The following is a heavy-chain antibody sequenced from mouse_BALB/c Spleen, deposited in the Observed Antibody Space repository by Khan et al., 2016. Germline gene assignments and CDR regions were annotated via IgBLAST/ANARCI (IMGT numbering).Heavy chain of an antibody. CDR1: GYTFTSYT. CDR2: INPSSGYT. Sequence: VELVESGAELARPGASVKMSCKASGYTFTSYTMHWVKQRPGQGLEWIGYINPSSGYTNYNQKFKDKATLTADKSSSTAYMQLSSLTSEDSAVYYCARRNAYYRVDYWGQGTTLTVSS. V-gene: IGHV1-4*01. CDR3: ARRNAYYRVDY. D-gene: IGHD2-14*01. J-gene: IGHJ2*01.